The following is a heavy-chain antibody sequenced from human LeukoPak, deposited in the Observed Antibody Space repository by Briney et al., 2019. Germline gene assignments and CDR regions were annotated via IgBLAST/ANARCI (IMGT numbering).Heavy chain of an antibody. CDR3: ARDPPYYDFWSGSDDLDV. D-gene: IGHD3-3*01. CDR1: GFTFSSYE. CDR2: ISSSGTTM. V-gene: IGHV3-48*03. Sequence: GGSLRLSCAASGFTFSSYELNWVRQAPGKGLEWVSYISSSGTTMYYADSVKGRFTISRDNAKNSLYLQMNSLRAEDTAVYYCARDPPYYDFWSGSDDLDVWGKGTTVTVSS. J-gene: IGHJ6*04.